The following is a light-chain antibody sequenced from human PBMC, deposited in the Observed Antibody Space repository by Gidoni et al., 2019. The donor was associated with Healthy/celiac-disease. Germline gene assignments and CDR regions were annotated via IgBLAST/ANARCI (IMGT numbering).Light chain of an antibody. J-gene: IGKJ2*01. CDR1: QSVSSN. CDR2: GAS. Sequence: EIVMTQSPATLSVSPGERATLSCTASQSVSSNLAWYQQKPVQAPRLIIYGASTRATGIPARFSGSGSGTESTLTIISLQSEDFAVYYCQQYNNWPFFGQGTKLEIK. CDR3: QQYNNWPF. V-gene: IGKV3-15*01.